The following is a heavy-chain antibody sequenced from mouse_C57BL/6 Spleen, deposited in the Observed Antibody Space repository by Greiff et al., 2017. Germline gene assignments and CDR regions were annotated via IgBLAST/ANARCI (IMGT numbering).Heavy chain of an antibody. CDR3: ARYSNYEDAMDY. CDR2: IDPSDSET. V-gene: IGHV1-52*01. CDR1: GYTFTSYW. Sequence: QVQLQQPGAELVRPGSSVKLSCKASGYTFTSYWMHWVKQRPIQGLEWIGNIDPSDSETHYNQKFKDKATLTVDKSSSTAYMQLSSLTSEDSAVYYGARYSNYEDAMDYWGQGTSVTVSS. D-gene: IGHD2-5*01. J-gene: IGHJ4*01.